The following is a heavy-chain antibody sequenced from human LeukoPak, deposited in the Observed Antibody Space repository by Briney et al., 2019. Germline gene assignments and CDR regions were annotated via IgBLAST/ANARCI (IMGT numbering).Heavy chain of an antibody. V-gene: IGHV3-74*01. CDR2: INSDGSST. CDR3: ARERRGGSVYYTKYNWLDP. J-gene: IGHJ5*02. Sequence: GGSLRLSCAASGFTFSAYEMNWVRQAPGKGLVWVSRINSDGSSTSYADSVKGRFTISGDNAKNTLYLQMNSLRAEDTAVYYCARERRGGSVYYTKYNWLDPWGQGTLVTVSS. CDR1: GFTFSAYE. D-gene: IGHD3-3*01.